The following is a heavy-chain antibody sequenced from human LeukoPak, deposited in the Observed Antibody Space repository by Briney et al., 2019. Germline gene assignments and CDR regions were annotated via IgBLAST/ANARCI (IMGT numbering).Heavy chain of an antibody. D-gene: IGHD3-22*01. J-gene: IGHJ5*02. Sequence: SETLSLTCTVSGGSISSSSYYWGWIRQPPGKGLEWIGSIYYTGSTYYSPSLKSRVTMSVDTSKNQFSLKLSSVTAADTAVYYRARHKYDSSVYWFDPWGQGTLVTVSS. CDR3: ARHKYDSSVYWFDP. CDR2: IYYTGST. CDR1: GGSISSSSYY. V-gene: IGHV4-39*01.